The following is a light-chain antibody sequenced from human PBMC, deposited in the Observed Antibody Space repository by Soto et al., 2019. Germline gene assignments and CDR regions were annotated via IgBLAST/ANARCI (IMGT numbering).Light chain of an antibody. J-gene: IGKJ2*01. CDR1: QGISNY. Sequence: DIQMTQSPSSLSASVGDRVTITCRASQGISNYLAWYQQKPGKVPKLLIYAASTLQSGVPSRFSGYGSGTDFNLTISSLQPEDGATYYCQKYKSDSMYTFGQGTKLEIK. CDR2: AAS. V-gene: IGKV1-27*01. CDR3: QKYKSDSMYT.